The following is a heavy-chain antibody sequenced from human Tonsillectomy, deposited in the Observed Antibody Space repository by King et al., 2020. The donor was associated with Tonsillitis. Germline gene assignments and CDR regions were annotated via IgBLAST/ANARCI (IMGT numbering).Heavy chain of an antibody. D-gene: IGHD2-15*01. CDR2: IADSGST. J-gene: IGHJ1*01. CDR1: GGSISSYY. Sequence: VQLQESGPGLVKPSETLSLTCTVSGGSISSYYWSWIRQPPGKGLEWIGYIADSGSTNYNPSLKSRVTISVDTSKNQFSLKLSSVTAADTAVYYCARELGYCSGGSCYPEYFHHWGQGTLVTVSS. CDR3: ARELGYCSGGSCYPEYFHH. V-gene: IGHV4-59*01.